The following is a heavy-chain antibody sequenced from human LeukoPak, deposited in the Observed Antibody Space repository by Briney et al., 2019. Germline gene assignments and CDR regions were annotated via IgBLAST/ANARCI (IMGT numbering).Heavy chain of an antibody. D-gene: IGHD3-16*02. J-gene: IGHJ4*02. CDR2: IYYSGST. V-gene: IGHV4-31*03. CDR1: GGSISSGGYY. Sequence: SETLSLTCTVSGGSISSGGYYWSWIRQHPGKGLEWIGYIYYSGSTYYNPSLKSRVTISVDTSKNQFFLKLSSVTAADTAVYYCARVSMGDYVWGSYRYTQYFDYWGQGTLVTVSS. CDR3: ARVSMGDYVWGSYRYTQYFDY.